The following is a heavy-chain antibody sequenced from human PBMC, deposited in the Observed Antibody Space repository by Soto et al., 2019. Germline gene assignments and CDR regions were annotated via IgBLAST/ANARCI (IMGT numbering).Heavy chain of an antibody. Sequence: GESLKISFKGSGYSFTSYLISWVRQMPVKGLEWMGIIYPTNSDSKYSPSFQGQVTISADKSISTAYLQWSSLKASDTAMYYCARHRAVAGMPDYYYDMDVWGQGNTLTVSS. D-gene: IGHD6-19*01. CDR3: ARHRAVAGMPDYYYDMDV. V-gene: IGHV5-51*01. CDR2: IYPTNSDS. J-gene: IGHJ6*02. CDR1: GYSFTSYL.